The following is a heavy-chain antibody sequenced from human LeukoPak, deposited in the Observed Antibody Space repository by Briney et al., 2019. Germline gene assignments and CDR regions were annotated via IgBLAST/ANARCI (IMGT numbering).Heavy chain of an antibody. CDR3: ARDRETYRSGWSFDY. Sequence: GASVKVSCKASGYTFTGYYMHWVRQAPGQGLEWMGWINPNSGGTNYAQKFQGRVTMTRDTSISTAYMELSRLRSDDAAVYYCARDRETYRSGWSFDYWVRGTLVIVFS. CDR1: GYTFTGYY. J-gene: IGHJ4*02. CDR2: INPNSGGT. V-gene: IGHV1-2*02. D-gene: IGHD6-19*01.